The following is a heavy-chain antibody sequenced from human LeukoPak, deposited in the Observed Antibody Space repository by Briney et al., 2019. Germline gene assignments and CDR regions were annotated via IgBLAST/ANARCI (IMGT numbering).Heavy chain of an antibody. V-gene: IGHV5-51*01. CDR2: IYPDDSDT. Sequence: GESPKISCKGSGYSFTSHWIGWVRQMPGKGLEWMGIIYPDDSDTRYSPSFQGQVTISADKSISTAYLQWRSLKASDTAMFYCARAAHRAFDYWGQGTLVTLSS. J-gene: IGHJ4*02. CDR3: ARAAHRAFDY. D-gene: IGHD6-25*01. CDR1: GYSFTSHW.